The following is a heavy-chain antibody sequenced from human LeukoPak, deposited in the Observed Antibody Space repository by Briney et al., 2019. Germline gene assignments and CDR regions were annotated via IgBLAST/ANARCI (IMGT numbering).Heavy chain of an antibody. V-gene: IGHV3-23*01. J-gene: IGHJ4*02. Sequence: GGSLRLSCAVSGFTISSYAMSWVRQAPGKGLEWVSAMSGSGGSTYYADSVKGRFTISRDNSKNTLYLQMNSLRAEDTAVYYCAKDQYDILTGYFPNFDYWGQGTLVTVSS. CDR2: MSGSGGST. D-gene: IGHD3-9*01. CDR3: AKDQYDILTGYFPNFDY. CDR1: GFTISSYA.